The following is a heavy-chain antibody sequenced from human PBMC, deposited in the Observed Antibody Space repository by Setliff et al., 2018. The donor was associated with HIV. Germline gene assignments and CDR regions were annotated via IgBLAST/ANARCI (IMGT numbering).Heavy chain of an antibody. Sequence: SETLSLTCTVSGGSISSRGDYWSWVRQHLGKGLEWIGYIYYTGSTYSNPSLQSRVRISVDTSKNQFSLRLNSVTAADTAVYYCARDSANGKTANLNYLDVWGKGTTVTVSS. CDR3: ARDSANGKTANLNYLDV. CDR1: GGSISSRGDY. V-gene: IGHV4-31*03. J-gene: IGHJ6*03. CDR2: IYYTGST. D-gene: IGHD2-8*01.